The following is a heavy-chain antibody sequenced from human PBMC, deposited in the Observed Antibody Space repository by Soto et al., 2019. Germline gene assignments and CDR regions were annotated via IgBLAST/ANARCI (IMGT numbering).Heavy chain of an antibody. CDR3: ARSAMAGDYYYYGMDA. CDR1: GYTFSSYG. Sequence: GASVKVSCKASGYTFSSYGITWVRQAPGQGLEWMGWISVYSGKTSYAQKLQDRVTMSTDTSTSTAYMELRSLRSDDTAFYYCARSAMAGDYYYYGMDAWGRGTTVTVSS. J-gene: IGHJ6*02. CDR2: ISVYSGKT. V-gene: IGHV1-18*04. D-gene: IGHD6-19*01.